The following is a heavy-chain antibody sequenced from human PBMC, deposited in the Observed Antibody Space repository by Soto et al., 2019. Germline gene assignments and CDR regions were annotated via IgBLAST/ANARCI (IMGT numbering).Heavy chain of an antibody. J-gene: IGHJ6*02. V-gene: IGHV4-59*01. Sequence: SETLSLTCTVSGGSISSYYWSWIRQPPGKGLEWIGYIYYSGSTNYNPSLKSRVTISVDTSKNQFSLKLSSVTAADTAVYYCARVRGWGYGTPADWGGTDVWGQGTTVTVSS. CDR1: GGSISSYY. D-gene: IGHD5-18*01. CDR2: IYYSGST. CDR3: ARVRGWGYGTPADWGGTDV.